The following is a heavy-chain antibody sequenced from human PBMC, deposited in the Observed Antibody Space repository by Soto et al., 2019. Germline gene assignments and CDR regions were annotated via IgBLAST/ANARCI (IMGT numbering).Heavy chain of an antibody. J-gene: IGHJ4*02. D-gene: IGHD3-10*01. V-gene: IGHV3-9*01. CDR3: AKSARSPMVRGVIFDY. CDR1: GFTFDDYA. Sequence: GGSLRLSCAASGFTFDDYAMHWVRQAPGKGLEWVSGISWNSGSIGYADSVKGRFTISRDDAKNSLYLQMNSLRAEDTALYYCAKSARSPMVRGVIFDYWGQGTLVTVSS. CDR2: ISWNSGSI.